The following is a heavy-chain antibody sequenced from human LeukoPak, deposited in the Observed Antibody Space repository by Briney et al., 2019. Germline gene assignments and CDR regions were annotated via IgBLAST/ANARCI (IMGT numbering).Heavy chain of an antibody. CDR2: FDPEDGET. Sequence: ASVKVSCKVSGYTLTELSMHWVRQAPGKGLEWMGGFDPEDGETIYAQKFQGRVTMTEDTSTDAAYMELSSLRSEDTAVYYCATSSILWFGELIDAFDIWGQGTMVTVSS. D-gene: IGHD3-10*01. V-gene: IGHV1-24*01. J-gene: IGHJ3*02. CDR3: ATSSILWFGELIDAFDI. CDR1: GYTLTELS.